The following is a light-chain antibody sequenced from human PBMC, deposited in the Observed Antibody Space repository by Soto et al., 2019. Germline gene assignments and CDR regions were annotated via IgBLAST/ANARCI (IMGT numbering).Light chain of an antibody. J-gene: IGKJ1*01. V-gene: IGKV3-11*01. Sequence: ILVTQFPATLSVSPGERASLSCRANQTINKYLAWYQQRPGQPPRLLIYDASTRASGIPARFNGTGSGTDFTLTITSLEPEDFAVYYCQQRNRWPWTFGQGTKVEVK. CDR2: DAS. CDR3: QQRNRWPWT. CDR1: QTINKY.